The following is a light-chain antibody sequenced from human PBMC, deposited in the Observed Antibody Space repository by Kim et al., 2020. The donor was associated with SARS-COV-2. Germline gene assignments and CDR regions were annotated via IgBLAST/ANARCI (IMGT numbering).Light chain of an antibody. J-gene: IGLJ1*01. V-gene: IGLV3-1*01. CDR3: QAWDNNIAV. CDR2: QDT. CDR1: RLSDKC. Sequence: SYELTQPPSLSVSPGQTATISCSGDRLSDKCVYWYQHKPGQSPVLVIYQDTQRPSGISGRFSGFNSGDTATLTINGAQATDEADYYCQAWDNNIAVFGTGTKVTVL.